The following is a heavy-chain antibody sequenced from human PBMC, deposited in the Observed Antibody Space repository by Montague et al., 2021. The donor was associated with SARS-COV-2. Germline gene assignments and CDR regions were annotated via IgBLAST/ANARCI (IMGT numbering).Heavy chain of an antibody. CDR1: GFTFSSYR. CDR3: ARDPLDYGLWSSGSYYNAYYYYCGMDV. Sequence: SLRLSCAASGFTFSSYRMNWVRQAPGKGLEWVSSISSSSSYIYYADSVKGRFTISRDNAKNSLYLQMNSLRAEDTAVYYCARDPLDYGLWSSGSYYNAYYYYCGMDVWGQGTTVTVSS. J-gene: IGHJ6*02. CDR2: ISSSSSYI. V-gene: IGHV3-21*01. D-gene: IGHD3-10*01.